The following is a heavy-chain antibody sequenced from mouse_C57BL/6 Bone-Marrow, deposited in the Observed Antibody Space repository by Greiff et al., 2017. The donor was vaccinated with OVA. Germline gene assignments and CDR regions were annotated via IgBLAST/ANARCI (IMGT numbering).Heavy chain of an antibody. CDR3: ARESTTENGYFDY. Sequence: VQLQQPGAELVMPGASVKLSCKASGYTFTSYWMHWVKQRPGQGLEWIGEIDPSDSYTNYNQKFKGKSPLTVDKSSSPAYMQLSSLTSEDSAVYYCARESTTENGYFDYWGQGTTLTVSS. CDR2: IDPSDSYT. D-gene: IGHD1-1*01. CDR1: GYTFTSYW. V-gene: IGHV1-69*01. J-gene: IGHJ2*01.